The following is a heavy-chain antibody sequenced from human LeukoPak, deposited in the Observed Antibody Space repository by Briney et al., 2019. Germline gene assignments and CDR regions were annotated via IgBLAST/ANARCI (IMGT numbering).Heavy chain of an antibody. V-gene: IGHV3-48*03. CDR1: GFILSSYE. CDR2: ISSSGSTF. CDR3: ARGEGLFDY. Sequence: GGSLRLSCAASGFILSSYEMNWVRQAPGKGLEWVSYISSSGSTFYYADSVKGRFTISRDNAKNSLYLQMNSLRAEDTAFYYCARGEGLFDYWGGGTLVSVSS. J-gene: IGHJ4*02.